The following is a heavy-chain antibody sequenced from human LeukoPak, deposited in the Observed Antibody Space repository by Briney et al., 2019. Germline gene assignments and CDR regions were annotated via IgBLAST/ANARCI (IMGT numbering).Heavy chain of an antibody. CDR2: ISGGGGST. D-gene: IGHD1-26*01. CDR1: GFTFTSYS. J-gene: IGHJ4*02. CDR3: AKGGKWDVTPFDY. V-gene: IGHV3-23*01. Sequence: GGSLRLSCAASGFTFTSYSMNWVRQAPGKGLEWVSTISGGGGSTYYADSVKGRSTISRDNSKNTLYLQVNSLRAEDTAVYYCAKGGKWDVTPFDYWGQGTLVTVSS.